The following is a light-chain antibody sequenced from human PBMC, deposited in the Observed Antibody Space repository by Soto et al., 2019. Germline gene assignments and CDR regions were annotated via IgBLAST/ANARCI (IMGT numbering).Light chain of an antibody. J-gene: IGKJ5*01. CDR3: QQYHKWPPIT. V-gene: IGKV3-15*01. Sequence: EIVMTQSPATLSVSPGERATLSCGASQSVSSKLASFQQKPGQAPSLLIYGVSTRATGVPVRFSGSGSGTEFTLTISSLQSEDSAVYYCQQYHKWPPITFGQGTRLEIK. CDR1: QSVSSK. CDR2: GVS.